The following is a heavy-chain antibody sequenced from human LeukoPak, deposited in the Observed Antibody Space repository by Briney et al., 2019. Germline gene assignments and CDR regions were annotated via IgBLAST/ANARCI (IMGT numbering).Heavy chain of an antibody. V-gene: IGHV1-69*13. Sequence: ASVKVSCKASGYTFTGYYMHWVRQAPGQGLEWMGGIIPIFGTANYAQKFQGRVTITADESTSTAYMELSSLRSEDTAVYYCASGSDDYGDYVGRYWGQGTLVTVSS. CDR2: IIPIFGTA. D-gene: IGHD4-17*01. CDR1: GYTFTGYY. J-gene: IGHJ4*02. CDR3: ASGSDDYGDYVGRY.